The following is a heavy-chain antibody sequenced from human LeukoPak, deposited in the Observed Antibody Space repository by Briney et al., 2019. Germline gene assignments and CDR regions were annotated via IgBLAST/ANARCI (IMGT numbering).Heavy chain of an antibody. CDR2: ISSGSSSI. J-gene: IGHJ4*02. CDR1: GFTFSNHY. D-gene: IGHD1-14*01. CDR3: AKVGTTHIRSYFDL. Sequence: GGSLRLSCAASGFTFSNHYMNWVRQAPGKGLEWVSSISSGSSSIYYADSVKGRFTISRDNAKSSLYLQVNSLRAEDTAVYYCAKVGTTHIRSYFDLWGQGTLVTVSS. V-gene: IGHV3-21*04.